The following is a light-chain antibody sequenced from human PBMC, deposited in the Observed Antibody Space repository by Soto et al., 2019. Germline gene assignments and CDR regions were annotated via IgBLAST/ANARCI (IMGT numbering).Light chain of an antibody. J-gene: IGLJ1*01. CDR3: GSWDSSLSAYV. CDR2: DDN. CDR1: SSNIGGNS. Sequence: QSVLTQPPSMSAAPGQKVTISCSGSSSNIGGNSVSWYQQLPGTAPKLLIYDDNKRPSGIPDRFSGSKSGTSATLGITGFQTGDEADYYCGSWDSSLSAYVFGLGTKVTVL. V-gene: IGLV1-51*01.